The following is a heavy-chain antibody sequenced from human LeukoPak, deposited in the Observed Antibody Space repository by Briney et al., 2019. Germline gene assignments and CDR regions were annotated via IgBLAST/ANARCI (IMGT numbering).Heavy chain of an antibody. CDR2: ISSSSNYI. J-gene: IGHJ4*02. V-gene: IGHV3-21*01. Sequence: GGSLRLSCAASGFTFSSCTMNWVRQAPGKGLEWVSSISSSSNYIYYADSLKGRFTISRDNAKNSLYLQMNSLRAGDTAAYYCARAVAGTFFDYWGRGTLVTVSS. D-gene: IGHD6-19*01. CDR3: ARAVAGTFFDY. CDR1: GFTFSSCT.